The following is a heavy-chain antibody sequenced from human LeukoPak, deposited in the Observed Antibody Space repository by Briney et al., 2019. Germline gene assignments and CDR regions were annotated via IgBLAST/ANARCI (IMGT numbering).Heavy chain of an antibody. Sequence: ASVKVSCKASGYTFTDYYMHWVRQAPGQGLEWMGGIIPIFGTANYAQKFQGRVTITADESTSTAYMELSSLRSEDTAVYYCATSNWFDPWGQGTLVTVSS. J-gene: IGHJ5*02. V-gene: IGHV1-69*13. CDR2: IIPIFGTA. CDR3: ATSNWFDP. CDR1: GYTFTDYY.